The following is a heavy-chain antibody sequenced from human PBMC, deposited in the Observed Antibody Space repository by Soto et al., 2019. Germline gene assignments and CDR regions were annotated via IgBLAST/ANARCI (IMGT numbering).Heavy chain of an antibody. V-gene: IGHV3-23*01. CDR3: AKEGGRGGGCFDY. CDR1: GFIFSIYA. D-gene: IGHD3-16*01. J-gene: IGHJ4*02. Sequence: GGSLRLSCSGSGFIFSIYAIHWVRQAPGKGLEWVSAISGSGGSTYYADSVKGRFTISRDNSKNTLYLQMNSLRAEDTAVYYCAKEGGRGGGCFDYWGQGTLVTVSS. CDR2: ISGSGGST.